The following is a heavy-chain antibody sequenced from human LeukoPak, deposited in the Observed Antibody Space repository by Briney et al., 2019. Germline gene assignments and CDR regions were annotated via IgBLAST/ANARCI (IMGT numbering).Heavy chain of an antibody. CDR3: GRLSGYSYGYVDY. Sequence: PSETLSLTCTVSGGSIGSYYWSWIRQAAGKGLEWIGRIYSSGSTNYNPSLKSRVTMSVDTSKNQFSLKLSSVTAADTAVYYCGRLSGYSYGYVDYWGQGTLVTVSS. CDR1: GGSIGSYY. CDR2: IYSSGST. V-gene: IGHV4-4*07. J-gene: IGHJ4*02. D-gene: IGHD5-18*01.